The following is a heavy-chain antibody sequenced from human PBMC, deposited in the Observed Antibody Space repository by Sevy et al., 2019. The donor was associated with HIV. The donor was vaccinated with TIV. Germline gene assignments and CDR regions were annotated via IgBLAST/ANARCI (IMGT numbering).Heavy chain of an antibody. J-gene: IGHJ5*02. Sequence: SETLSLTCTVSGGSISSYYWSWIRQPPGKGLEWIGYIYYSGSTNYNPSLKSRVTISVDTSKNQFSLKLSSVTAADTAVYYCAREDGYSSVTGWFDPWGQEPWSPSPQ. V-gene: IGHV4-59*01. CDR2: IYYSGST. D-gene: IGHD6-19*01. CDR3: AREDGYSSVTGWFDP. CDR1: GGSISSYY.